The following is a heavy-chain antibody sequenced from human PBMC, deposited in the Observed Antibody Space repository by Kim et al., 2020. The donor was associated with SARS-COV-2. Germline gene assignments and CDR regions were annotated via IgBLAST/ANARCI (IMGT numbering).Heavy chain of an antibody. Sequence: SETLSLTCTVSGGSISSGGYYWSWIRQHPGKGLEWIGYIYYSGSTYYNPSLKSRVTISVDTSKNQFSLKLSSVTAADTAVYYCARAQSDAWISTNWFDPWGQGTLVTVSS. CDR1: GGSISSGGYY. CDR2: IYYSGST. D-gene: IGHD5-12*01. CDR3: ARAQSDAWISTNWFDP. J-gene: IGHJ5*02. V-gene: IGHV4-31*03.